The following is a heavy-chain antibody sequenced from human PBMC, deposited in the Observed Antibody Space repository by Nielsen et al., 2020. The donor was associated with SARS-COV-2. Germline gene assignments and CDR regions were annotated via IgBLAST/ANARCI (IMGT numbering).Heavy chain of an antibody. CDR3: AREQGARDY. V-gene: IGHV3-9*01. J-gene: IGHJ4*02. D-gene: IGHD1-26*01. Sequence: GGSLRLSCAASGFTFDDYAMHWVRQAPGKGLEWVSGISWNSGSIGYADSVKGRFTISRDNAKNSLYLQMNSLRAEDTAVYYCAREQGARDYWGQGTLVTVSS. CDR1: GFTFDDYA. CDR2: ISWNSGSI.